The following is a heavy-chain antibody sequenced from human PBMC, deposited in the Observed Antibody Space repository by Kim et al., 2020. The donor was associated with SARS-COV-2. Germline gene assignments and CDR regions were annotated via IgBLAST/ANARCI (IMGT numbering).Heavy chain of an antibody. Sequence: PLLKSGVTISVDTSKNQFSLKLSSVPAAETAVYYCARGDRIAAAHYGMDVWGQGTTVTVSS. D-gene: IGHD6-13*01. J-gene: IGHJ6*02. CDR3: ARGDRIAAAHYGMDV. V-gene: IGHV4-34*01.